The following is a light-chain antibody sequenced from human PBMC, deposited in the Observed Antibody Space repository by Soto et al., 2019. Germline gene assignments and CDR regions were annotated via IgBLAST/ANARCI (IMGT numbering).Light chain of an antibody. CDR2: KAS. CDR1: QTISSW. Sequence: DIQMTQSPSTLSGSVGDRVTITCRASQTISSWWAWYQQKPGKAPKLLIYKASTLKSGVPSRFSGSGSGTEFTLTISRLQPDDFATYYCQHYNSYSEAFGQGTKVELK. V-gene: IGKV1-5*03. J-gene: IGKJ1*01. CDR3: QHYNSYSEA.